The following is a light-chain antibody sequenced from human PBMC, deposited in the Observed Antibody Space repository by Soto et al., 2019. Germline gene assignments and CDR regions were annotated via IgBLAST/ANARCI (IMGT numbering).Light chain of an antibody. Sequence: EIVLTQSPGTLSLSPGDRATLSCRASQSVSTNYLAWYQQKLGQAPRLLIYGASSRATGIPDRFSGNGSGTDSTLTISRLEPEDFAVYYCHQYGSTPFTFGPGTKVDIK. CDR1: QSVSTNY. J-gene: IGKJ3*01. V-gene: IGKV3-20*01. CDR3: HQYGSTPFT. CDR2: GAS.